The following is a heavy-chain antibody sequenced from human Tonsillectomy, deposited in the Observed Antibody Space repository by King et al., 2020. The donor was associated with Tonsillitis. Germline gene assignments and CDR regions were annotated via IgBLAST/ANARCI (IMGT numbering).Heavy chain of an antibody. CDR3: ARRGEHCSGGGCYYDAFDI. D-gene: IGHD2-15*01. CDR1: GFSFTNYW. V-gene: IGHV5-51*01. J-gene: IGHJ3*02. Sequence: VQLVQSGAEVKKPGQSLKISCKTSGFSFTNYWIGWVRQMPGKGLEWMGIVYPSDSDIRYSPSFQGLITISADKSINTAYLQWSSLKASDTAMYYCARRGEHCSGGGCYYDAFDIWGQGTMVTVSS. CDR2: VYPSDSDI.